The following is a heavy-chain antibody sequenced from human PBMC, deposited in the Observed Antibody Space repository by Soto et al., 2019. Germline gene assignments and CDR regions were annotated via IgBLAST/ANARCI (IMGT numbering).Heavy chain of an antibody. CDR1: GGSISSGGYY. D-gene: IGHD6-6*01. CDR2: IHHSGST. CDR3: ARDGGASSSSLWDS. V-gene: IGHV4-31*03. J-gene: IGHJ4*02. Sequence: QVQLQESGPGLVKPSQTLSLTCTVSGGSISSGGYYWAWIRQNPGKGLEWIGCIHHSGSTYYNPSLKSRVTISVDTSKNHFSLKLSSVTAADTAVYYCARDGGASSSSLWDSWGPGTLVTVSS.